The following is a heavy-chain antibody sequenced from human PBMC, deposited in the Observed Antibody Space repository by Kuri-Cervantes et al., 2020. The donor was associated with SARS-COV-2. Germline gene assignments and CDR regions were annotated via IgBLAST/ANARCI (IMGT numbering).Heavy chain of an antibody. Sequence: ASVKVSCKASGYTFTSYYMRWVRQAPGQGLEWMGIINPSGGSTSYAQKFQGRVTMTRDTSTSTVYMELSSLRSEDTAVYYCARDSGKGTIFGVVSSEYFQHWGQGTLVTVSS. CDR3: ARDSGKGTIFGVVSSEYFQH. CDR1: GYTFTSYY. D-gene: IGHD3-3*01. V-gene: IGHV1-46*01. J-gene: IGHJ1*01. CDR2: INPSGGST.